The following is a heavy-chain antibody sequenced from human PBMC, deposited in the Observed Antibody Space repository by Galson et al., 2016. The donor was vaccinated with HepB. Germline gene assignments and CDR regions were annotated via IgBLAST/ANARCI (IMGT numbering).Heavy chain of an antibody. Sequence: SLRLSCAASGFTFSNYAMSWVRQAPGKGLEWIAAISGSSDHTYYADSVKGRFTISRDNFKNTLYLQLSSLRAEDTAVYYCARLTLPGICCYFYYWGQGTLVIVSS. CDR2: ISGSSDHT. CDR1: GFTFSNYA. V-gene: IGHV3-23*01. D-gene: IGHD1-14*01. J-gene: IGHJ4*02. CDR3: ARLTLPGICCYFYY.